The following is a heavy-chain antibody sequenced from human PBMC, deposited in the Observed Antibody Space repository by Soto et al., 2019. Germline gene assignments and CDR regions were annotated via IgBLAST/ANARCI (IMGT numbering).Heavy chain of an antibody. CDR1: GYTLTELS. D-gene: IGHD6-6*01. Sequence: ASVKVSCKVSGYTLTELSMHWVRQAPGKGLEWMGGFDPEDGETIYAQKFQGRVTMTEDTSTDTAYMELSSLRSEDTAVYYCATDPFRIAARPYFDYWGQGTLVTVSS. J-gene: IGHJ4*02. CDR2: FDPEDGET. CDR3: ATDPFRIAARPYFDY. V-gene: IGHV1-24*01.